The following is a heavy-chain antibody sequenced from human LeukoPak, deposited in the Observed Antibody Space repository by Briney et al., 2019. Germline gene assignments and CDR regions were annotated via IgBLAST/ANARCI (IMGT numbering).Heavy chain of an antibody. CDR2: IHHRAGA. V-gene: IGHV4-34*01. CDR1: GGSFTDYY. CDR3: ARALAGDYYGICCFDP. J-gene: IGHJ5*02. Sequence: SETLSLTCAVYGGSFTDYYWSWIRHLPGKGLEWIGEIHHRAGANYNPSLWGRVTISADTSKNQFSLHLTSVTAADTAVYSCARALAGDYYGICCFDPWGQGTLVTVSS. D-gene: IGHD3-10*01.